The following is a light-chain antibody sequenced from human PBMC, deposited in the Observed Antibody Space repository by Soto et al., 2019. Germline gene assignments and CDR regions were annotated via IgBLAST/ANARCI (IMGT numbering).Light chain of an antibody. Sequence: EIVLTQSPATLSLSPGARATLSCRASQSVSSYLAWYQQKPGQAPRLLIYDASNRATGIPARFSGSGSGTDFTLTISRLEPEDFAVYYCQQRSNWPTYTFGQGTKLEIK. V-gene: IGKV3-11*01. CDR1: QSVSSY. CDR3: QQRSNWPTYT. CDR2: DAS. J-gene: IGKJ2*01.